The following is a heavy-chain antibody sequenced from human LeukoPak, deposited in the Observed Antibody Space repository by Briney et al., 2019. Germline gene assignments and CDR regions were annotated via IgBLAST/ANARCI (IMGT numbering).Heavy chain of an antibody. CDR2: ISGSGGST. V-gene: IGHV3-23*01. CDR1: GFTFSSYA. D-gene: IGHD6-13*01. J-gene: IGHJ4*02. CDR3: AKSFTFGIAAAYDY. Sequence: GGSLRLSCAASGFTFSSYAMSWVRQAPGKGLEWVSAISGSGGSTYYADSVKGRFTISRDNSENTLYLQMNSLRAEDTAVYYCAKSFTFGIAAAYDYWGQGTLVTVSS.